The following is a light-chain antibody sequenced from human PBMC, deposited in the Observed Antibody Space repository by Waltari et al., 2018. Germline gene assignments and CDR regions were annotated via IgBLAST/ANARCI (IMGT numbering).Light chain of an antibody. CDR3: MQGIQLPYS. Sequence: DIVMTQTPLSLPVTPGEPASISCRSSQSLLHSNGYTYLFWYLQKPGQSPHLLIYLVSNRASGVPDRFSGSGSGTDFTLKISRVEAEDVGVYYCMQGIQLPYSFGQGTKVEIK. J-gene: IGKJ2*03. V-gene: IGKV2D-29*02. CDR2: LVS. CDR1: QSLLHSNGYTY.